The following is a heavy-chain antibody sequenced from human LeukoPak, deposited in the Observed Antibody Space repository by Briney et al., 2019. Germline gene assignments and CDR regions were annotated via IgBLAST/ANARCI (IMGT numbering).Heavy chain of an antibody. V-gene: IGHV3-30*03. CDR3: ARDFSTTWSFDY. CDR2: IIYDGSNE. Sequence: GGSLRLSCAASGFTFSDYGMHWVRQAPGKGLKWVAVIIYDGSNEYYSDSVKGRFTISRDISKNTLFLQMNSLRAEDTAVYYCARDFSTTWSFDYWGQGALVTVSS. J-gene: IGHJ4*02. CDR1: GFTFSDYG. D-gene: IGHD6-13*01.